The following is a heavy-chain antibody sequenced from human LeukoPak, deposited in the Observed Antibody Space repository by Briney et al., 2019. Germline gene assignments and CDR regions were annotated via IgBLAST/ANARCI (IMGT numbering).Heavy chain of an antibody. CDR3: AIYDYGDYGLYYY. CDR2: IYYSGST. J-gene: IGHJ4*02. V-gene: IGHV4-39*05. D-gene: IGHD4-17*01. Sequence: SETPSLTCTVSGGSISSSSYYWGWIRQPPGKGLEWIGSIYYSGSTYYNPSLKSRVTISVDTSKNQFSLKLSSVTAADTAVYYCAIYDYGDYGLYYYWGQGTLVTVSS. CDR1: GGSISSSSYY.